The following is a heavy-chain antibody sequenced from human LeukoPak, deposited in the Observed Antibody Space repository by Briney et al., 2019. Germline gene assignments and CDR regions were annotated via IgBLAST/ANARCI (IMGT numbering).Heavy chain of an antibody. Sequence: ASVTVSFTSSEYTFTSYSIHWVRQAPGQGLEWMGGIYLNSGDTDFAQKFQGRGTMTRGTSITTAYMELSRLTSDDTAVYYCARGPGSGALNVSFYWGQGTLVTVSS. CDR3: ARGPGSGALNVSFY. CDR1: EYTFTSYS. J-gene: IGHJ4*02. D-gene: IGHD2-15*01. CDR2: IYLNSGDT. V-gene: IGHV1-2*02.